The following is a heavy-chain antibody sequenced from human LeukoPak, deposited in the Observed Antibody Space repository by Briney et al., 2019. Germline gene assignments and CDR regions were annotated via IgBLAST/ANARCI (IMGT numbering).Heavy chain of an antibody. CDR3: ARPLVSITMIVVVITTSPGNEAEYFQH. CDR1: GYNXTSYX. CDR2: IXXGDSDT. J-gene: IGHJ1*01. D-gene: IGHD3-22*01. Sequence: GYNXTSYXXDWVRQVXGKGXXXXGIIXXGDSDTXNXPSFQCQVTISSDKSISTAYLQCSSLKASDTAMYYCARPLVSITMIVVVITTSPGNEAEYFQHWGQGTLVTVSS. V-gene: IGHV5-51*01.